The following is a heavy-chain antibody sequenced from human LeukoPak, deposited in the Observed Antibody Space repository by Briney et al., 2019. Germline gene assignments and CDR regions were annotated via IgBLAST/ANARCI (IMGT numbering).Heavy chain of an antibody. CDR2: IYHSGST. Sequence: SETLSLTCTVSGGSISTYYWTWIRQPPGKGLEWIGYIYHSGSTKYNSSLKSRVTMSVDTSKNQFSLKLSSVTAADTAVYYCARTLSRWDPFDYWGQGTLVTVSS. V-gene: IGHV4-59*01. CDR1: GGSISTYY. J-gene: IGHJ4*02. D-gene: IGHD1-26*01. CDR3: ARTLSRWDPFDY.